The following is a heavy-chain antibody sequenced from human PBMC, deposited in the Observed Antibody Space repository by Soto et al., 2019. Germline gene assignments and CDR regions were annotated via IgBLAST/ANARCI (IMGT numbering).Heavy chain of an antibody. J-gene: IGHJ3*02. CDR3: ARAKRPGDHDAFDI. Sequence: QPGGSLRLSCAASGFTVSSNYMSWVRQAPGKGLEWVSVIYSGGSTYYADSVKGRFTISRHNSKNTLYLQMNSLRAEDTAVYYCARAKRPGDHDAFDIWGQGTMVTVSS. CDR2: IYSGGST. V-gene: IGHV3-53*04. CDR1: GFTVSSNY. D-gene: IGHD2-21*01.